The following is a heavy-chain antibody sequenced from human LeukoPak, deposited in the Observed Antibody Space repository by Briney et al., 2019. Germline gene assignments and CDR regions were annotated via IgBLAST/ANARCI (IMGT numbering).Heavy chain of an antibody. CDR3: ARVLHAPYLIDS. J-gene: IGHJ4*02. Sequence: SETLSLTCTVSDSSITSTYYWAWFRQPPGKGLEWIATVFRLQTVRTFNNPSLGSRVTMSLDPSHNQFSLNLTSVTATGTALYFCARVLHAPYLIDSWGQGTLVTVSS. D-gene: IGHD2-8*01. CDR2: VFRLQTVRT. CDR1: DSSITSTYY. V-gene: IGHV4-38-2*02.